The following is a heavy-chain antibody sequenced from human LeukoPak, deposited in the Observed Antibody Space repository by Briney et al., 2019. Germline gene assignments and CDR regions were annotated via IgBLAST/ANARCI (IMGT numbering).Heavy chain of an antibody. CDR1: GGSISGSSYY. V-gene: IGHV4-39*02. J-gene: IGHJ5*02. CDR2: IYYSGST. Sequence: PSETLSLTCTVSGGSISGSSYYWGWIRQPPGKGLEWIGSIYYSGSTYYNPSLKSRVTISVDTSKNQFPLKLSSVTAADTAVYYCARDGYNYNWFDPWGQGTLVTVSS. D-gene: IGHD5-24*01. CDR3: ARDGYNYNWFDP.